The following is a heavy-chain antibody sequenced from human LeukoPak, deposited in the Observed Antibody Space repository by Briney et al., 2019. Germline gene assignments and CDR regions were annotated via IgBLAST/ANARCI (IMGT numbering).Heavy chain of an antibody. CDR3: ARAPSGGSPGVPFDTFDI. V-gene: IGHV4-59*01. D-gene: IGHD2-15*01. J-gene: IGHJ3*02. CDR2: IHYTGST. CDR1: GASISSYY. Sequence: SETLSLTCTVSGASISSYYWTWIRQPPGKGLECIGYIHYTGSTNYNPSLKSRVTISVDTSKNQFSLKVSSVTAADTAVYYCARAPSGGSPGVPFDTFDIWGQGTMVTVSS.